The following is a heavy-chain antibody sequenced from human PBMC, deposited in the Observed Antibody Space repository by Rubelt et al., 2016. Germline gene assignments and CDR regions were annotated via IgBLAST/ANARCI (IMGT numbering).Heavy chain of an antibody. CDR2: IWYDGSNK. CDR1: GFIFSSYN. Sequence: VQLVESGGGLVQPGGSLRLSCAASGFIFSSYNMNWVRQTPGKGLEWVAVIWYDGSNKYYADSVKGRFTISRDNSKNTLYLQMNSLRAEDTAVYYCAKDQGYSGYDYPFYWGQGTLVTVSS. CDR3: AKDQGYSGYDYPFY. D-gene: IGHD5-12*01. J-gene: IGHJ4*02. V-gene: IGHV3-33*06.